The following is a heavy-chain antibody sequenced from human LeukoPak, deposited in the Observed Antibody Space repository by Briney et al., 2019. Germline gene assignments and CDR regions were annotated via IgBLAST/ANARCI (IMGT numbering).Heavy chain of an antibody. CDR3: ARAPYYYDSITSSHYYYGMDV. V-gene: IGHV4-61*02. CDR1: GGSISSGSSY. D-gene: IGHD3-22*01. CDR2: IYPTGST. J-gene: IGHJ6*02. Sequence: SETLSLTCTVSGGSISSGSSYWSWIRQPAGKGLEWIGLIYPTGSTNYNPSLKSRVTISVDTSKNQFSLKLSSVTAADTAVYYCARAPYYYDSITSSHYYYGMDVWGQGTTVTVSS.